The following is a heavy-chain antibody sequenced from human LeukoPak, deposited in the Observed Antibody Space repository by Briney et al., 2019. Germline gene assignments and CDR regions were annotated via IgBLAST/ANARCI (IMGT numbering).Heavy chain of an antibody. Sequence: SSVKVSCKASGGTFSSYAISWVRQAPGQGLEWMGVIIPIFGTANYAQKFQGRVTITADESTSTAYMELSSLRSEDTAVYYCAVYYYGTGSYYNYYFDYWGQGTLVTVSS. V-gene: IGHV1-69*01. CDR2: IIPIFGTA. J-gene: IGHJ4*02. CDR3: AVYYYGTGSYYNYYFDY. D-gene: IGHD3-10*01. CDR1: GGTFSSYA.